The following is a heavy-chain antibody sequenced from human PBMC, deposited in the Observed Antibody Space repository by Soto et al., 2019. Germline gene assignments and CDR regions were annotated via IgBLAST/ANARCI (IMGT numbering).Heavy chain of an antibody. J-gene: IGHJ4*02. CDR1: GFSPSSSGVG. D-gene: IGHD2-15*01. V-gene: IGHV2-5*02. Sequence: QITLKESGPTLVKPTQTLTLTCTISGFSPSSSGVGVGWIRQPPGKSLEWLALIYWDDVQRYSPSLETRLTITKDNFRSQVVLTTTNMDPVDTATYYCAHSPCSGGTCYLFDYWGQGTLVTVSS. CDR3: AHSPCSGGTCYLFDY. CDR2: IYWDDVQ.